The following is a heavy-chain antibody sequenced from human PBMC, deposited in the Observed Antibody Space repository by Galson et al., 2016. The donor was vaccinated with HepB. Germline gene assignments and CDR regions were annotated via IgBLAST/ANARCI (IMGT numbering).Heavy chain of an antibody. Sequence: SVKVSCKASGGTFSSYAINWVRQAPGQGLEWMGRIIPILPIAHHAQMFQGRVTITADTSTRTVYMEVSSLGSENTAVYYCAREPGHATCYFDYWGQGTLVTVSS. V-gene: IGHV1-69*04. D-gene: IGHD1-1*01. CDR3: AREPGHATCYFDY. CDR2: IIPILPIA. J-gene: IGHJ4*02. CDR1: GGTFSSYA.